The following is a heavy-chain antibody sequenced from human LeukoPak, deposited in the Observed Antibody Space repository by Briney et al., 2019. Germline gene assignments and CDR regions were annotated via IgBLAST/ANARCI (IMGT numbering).Heavy chain of an antibody. J-gene: IGHJ4*02. Sequence: GESLKISCKASGSSFTSNFIGWVRQMPGKGLEWMGIIYPDDSDTRYSPSFQGQVTISADKSISTAYLQRSSLKASDTAMYYCARKLCRAGSCYLDYWGQGTLVTVSS. CDR3: ARKLCRAGSCYLDY. V-gene: IGHV5-51*01. D-gene: IGHD2-15*01. CDR1: GSSFTSNF. CDR2: IYPDDSDT.